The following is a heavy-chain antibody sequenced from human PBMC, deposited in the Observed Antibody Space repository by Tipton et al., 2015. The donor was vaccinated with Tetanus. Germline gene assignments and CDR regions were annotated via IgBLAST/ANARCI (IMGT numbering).Heavy chain of an antibody. CDR2: IYSGATDT. Sequence: LSLTCAASGFAFKSYTLNWVRQAPGKGLEWVSIIYSGATDTYYADSVKGQFTISRDTSKNTFYLQMNNLRAEDTAVYYCAREKHTVSTLYFDYWGQGILVTVSA. J-gene: IGHJ4*02. D-gene: IGHD5/OR15-5a*01. CDR1: GFAFKSYT. V-gene: IGHV3-23*03. CDR3: AREKHTVSTLYFDY.